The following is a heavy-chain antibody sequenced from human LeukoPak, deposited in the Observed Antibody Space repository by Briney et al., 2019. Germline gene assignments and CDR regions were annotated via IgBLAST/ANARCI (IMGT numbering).Heavy chain of an antibody. V-gene: IGHV1-69*13. CDR2: IIPIFGTA. J-gene: IGHJ3*02. CDR1: GYTFTGYY. D-gene: IGHD2-2*01. CDR3: ARDRGYCSSTSCYDGAFDI. Sequence: SVKVSCKASGYTFTGYYMHWVRQAPGQGLEWMGGIIPIFGTANYAQKFQGRVTITADESTSTAYMELSSLRSEDTAVYYCARDRGYCSSTSCYDGAFDIWGQGTMVTVSS.